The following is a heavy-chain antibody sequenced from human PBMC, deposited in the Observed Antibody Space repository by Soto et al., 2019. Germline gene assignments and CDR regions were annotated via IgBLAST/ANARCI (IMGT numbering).Heavy chain of an antibody. Sequence: EVQLLDSGGGLVQPGGSLRLSCAASGCIFSSYTMNWVRQAPGKWLEWVSVISCSGGTTYYADSVKGRFAISRDNSKNTLSLQLISLRAEDTAVYFCSKLACGARGCGSSPRCYLDYWGQGALVTVSS. V-gene: IGHV3-23*01. CDR2: ISCSGGTT. CDR1: GCIFSSYT. D-gene: IGHD6-19*01. J-gene: IGHJ4*02. CDR3: SKLACGARGCGSSPRCYLDY.